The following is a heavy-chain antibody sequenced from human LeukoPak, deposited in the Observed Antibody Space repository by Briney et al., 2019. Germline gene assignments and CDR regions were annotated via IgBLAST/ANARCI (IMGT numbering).Heavy chain of an antibody. Sequence: SSVKVSCKASGGTFSSYAISWVRQAPGQGLEWMGRIIPIFGTANYAQKFQGRVTITTDESTSTAYMELSSLRSEDTAVYYCARGSVLRFLEWLDYYYYMDVWGKGTTVTVSS. CDR3: ARGSVLRFLEWLDYYYYMDV. J-gene: IGHJ6*03. CDR2: IIPIFGTA. D-gene: IGHD3-3*01. V-gene: IGHV1-69*05. CDR1: GGTFSSYA.